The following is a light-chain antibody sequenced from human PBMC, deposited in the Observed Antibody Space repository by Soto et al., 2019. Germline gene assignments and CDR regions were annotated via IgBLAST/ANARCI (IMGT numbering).Light chain of an antibody. CDR1: QTVGRY. CDR3: QQRRDWPLIT. CDR2: HAS. Sequence: EIVLTQSPATLSLSPGESATPSCRASQTVGRYLAWYQQKPGQAPRLLIYHASDRATGIPARFSGSGSETDFALTISSLEPEDFAIYYCQQRRDWPLITFGQGTRLEI. J-gene: IGKJ5*01. V-gene: IGKV3-11*01.